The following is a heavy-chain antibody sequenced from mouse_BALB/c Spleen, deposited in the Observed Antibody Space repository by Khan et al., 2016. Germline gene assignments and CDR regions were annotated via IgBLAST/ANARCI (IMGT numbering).Heavy chain of an antibody. V-gene: IGHV4-1*02. D-gene: IGHD4-1*01. CDR3: PRNWDVGFDY. Sequence: EVKLLESGGGLVQPGGSLKLSCTTSGFDFSRYWMSWVRQAPGRGLEWIGEINPDSSTINYTPSLKDKFIISRDNAKNTLYLQMSKVGSEDTALYYCPRNWDVGFDYWGQGTTLTVSS. J-gene: IGHJ2*01. CDR1: GFDFSRYW. CDR2: INPDSSTI.